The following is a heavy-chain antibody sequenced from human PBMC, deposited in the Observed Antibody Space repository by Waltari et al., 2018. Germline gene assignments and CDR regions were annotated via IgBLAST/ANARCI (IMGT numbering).Heavy chain of an antibody. CDR2: IYHSGST. V-gene: IGHV4-38-2*01. J-gene: IGHJ5*02. Sequence: QVQLQESGPGLVKPSETLSLTCAVSGYSISSGYYWGWIRQPPGKGLEWIGSIYHSGSTYYNPSLKSRVTISVDTSKNQFSLKLSSVTAADTAVYYCARVHSGPFDPWGQGTLVIVSS. CDR1: GYSISSGYY. CDR3: ARVHSGPFDP. D-gene: IGHD5-12*01.